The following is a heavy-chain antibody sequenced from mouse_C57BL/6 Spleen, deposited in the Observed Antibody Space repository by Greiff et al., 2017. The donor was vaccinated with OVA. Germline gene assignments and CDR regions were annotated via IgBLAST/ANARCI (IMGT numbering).Heavy chain of an antibody. CDR3: SREIRIYYNGGSPDYAMDY. CDR1: GYTFTSYW. J-gene: IGHJ4*01. V-gene: IGHV1-72*01. D-gene: IGHD1-1*01. CDR2: IDPDDGGT. Sequence: QVQLQQPGAELVKPGASVKLSCKASGYTFTSYWMHWVKQRPGRGLEWIGRIDPDDGGTKYNEKFKSKATLTVDKTSSTAYMQHSSLTSENSAVYYCSREIRIYYNGGSPDYAMDYWGQGTSVTVSS.